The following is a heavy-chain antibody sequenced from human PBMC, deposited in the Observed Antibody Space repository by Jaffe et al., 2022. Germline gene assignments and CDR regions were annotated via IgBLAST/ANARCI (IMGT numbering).Heavy chain of an antibody. Sequence: QVQLQESGPGLVKPSQTLSLTCTVSGGSISSGSYYWSWIRQPAGKGLEWIGRIYTSGSTNYNPSLKSRVTISVDTSKNQFSLKLSSVTAADTAVYYCARESRYSSGWYRIWYFQHWGQGTLVTVSS. V-gene: IGHV4-61*02. D-gene: IGHD6-19*01. CDR3: ARESRYSSGWYRIWYFQH. CDR1: GGSISSGSYY. J-gene: IGHJ1*01. CDR2: IYTSGST.